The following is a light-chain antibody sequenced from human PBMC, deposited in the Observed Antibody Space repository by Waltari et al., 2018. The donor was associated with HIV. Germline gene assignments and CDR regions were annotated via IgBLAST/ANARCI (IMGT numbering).Light chain of an antibody. Sequence: SYELTQPPSVSVSPGQTARITCSGAAMPKQYAYRYQQRPGQAPVLVIYKDTERPSGIPERFSGSSSGTTATLTIIGVQAQDEADYHCQSADSNASLWVFGGGTKLTVL. V-gene: IGLV3-25*03. CDR2: KDT. CDR1: AMPKQY. J-gene: IGLJ3*02. CDR3: QSADSNASLWV.